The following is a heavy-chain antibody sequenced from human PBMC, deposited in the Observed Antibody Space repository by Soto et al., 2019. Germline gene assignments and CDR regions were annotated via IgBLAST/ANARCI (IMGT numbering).Heavy chain of an antibody. V-gene: IGHV1-3*01. D-gene: IGHD3-3*01. CDR2: INAGNGNT. CDR3: ARDGRTIFGVVTLNYYMDV. Sequence: ASVKVSCKASGYTFTSYAMHWVRQAPGQRLEWMGWINAGNGNTKYSQKFQGRVTITRDTSASTAYMELSSLRSEDTAVYYCARDGRTIFGVVTLNYYMDVSGKGTTVTVSS. J-gene: IGHJ6*03. CDR1: GYTFTSYA.